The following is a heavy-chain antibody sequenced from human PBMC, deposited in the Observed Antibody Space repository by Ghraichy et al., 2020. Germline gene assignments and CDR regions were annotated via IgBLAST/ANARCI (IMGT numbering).Heavy chain of an antibody. CDR3: VNREVLRLGEFSSLK. J-gene: IGHJ4*02. CDR2: ISRGSGAGT. V-gene: IGHV3-23*01. Sequence: GGSLRLSCAASGFTFSNYAMIWVRQAPGKGLEWVSAISRGSGAGTFYADSVKGRFTVSRDNSENTLYLQMISLSAEDTAIYYCVNREVLRLGEFSSLKWGQGTLVTVSS. D-gene: IGHD3-16*02. CDR1: GFTFSNYA.